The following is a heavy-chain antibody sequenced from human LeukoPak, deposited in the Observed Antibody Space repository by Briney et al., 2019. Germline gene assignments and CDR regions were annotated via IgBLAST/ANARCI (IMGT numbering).Heavy chain of an antibody. V-gene: IGHV1-2*02. CDR1: GYTFTGYY. Sequence: ASVKVSCKASGYTFTGYYMHWVRQAPGQGLEWMGWINPNSGGTNYAQKFQGRVTMTRDTSISTAYMELSRLRSDVTAVYYCARGAYSSGWYFDYWGQGTLVTVSS. D-gene: IGHD6-19*01. CDR3: ARGAYSSGWYFDY. CDR2: INPNSGGT. J-gene: IGHJ4*02.